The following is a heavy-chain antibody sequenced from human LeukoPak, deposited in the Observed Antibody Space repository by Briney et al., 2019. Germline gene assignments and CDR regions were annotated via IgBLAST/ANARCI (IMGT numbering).Heavy chain of an antibody. CDR2: ISAYNGNT. V-gene: IGHV1-18*01. J-gene: IGHJ3*02. CDR1: GYNFTSNG. CDR3: FGSGRAAPAAFDI. Sequence: ASVNVSCKASGYNFTSNGISWVRQAPGQGLEWMGWISAYNGNTNYAQKLQGRVTMTTDTSTSTAYMELRSLRSDDTAVYYCFGSGRAAPAAFDIWGQGTMVTVSS. D-gene: IGHD2-15*01.